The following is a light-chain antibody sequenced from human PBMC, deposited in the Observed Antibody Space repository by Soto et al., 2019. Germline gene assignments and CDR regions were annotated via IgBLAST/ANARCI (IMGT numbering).Light chain of an antibody. CDR1: QTISNW. J-gene: IGKJ1*01. CDR2: DAS. Sequence: DIQMTQSPSTLSASVGDRVTITCRASQTISNWLAWYQQKPGKAPNLLIYDASSLESGVPSRFSGSGSGTEFTHTISSLQPDDFATYYCQQYNSYSSTFGQGTKVEIK. V-gene: IGKV1-5*01. CDR3: QQYNSYSST.